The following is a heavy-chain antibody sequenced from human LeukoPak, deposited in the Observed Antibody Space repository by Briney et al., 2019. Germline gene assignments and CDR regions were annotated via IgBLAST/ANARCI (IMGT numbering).Heavy chain of an antibody. CDR2: ISYDGSNK. CDR1: GFTFSSYG. V-gene: IGHV3-30*18. CDR3: ANSDILTGYYKLDY. J-gene: IGHJ4*02. D-gene: IGHD3-9*01. Sequence: GGSLRLSCAASGFTFSSYGMHWVRQAPGKGLEWVPVISYDGSNKYYADSVKGRFTISRDNSKNTLYLQMNSLRAEDTAEYYCANSDILTGYYKLDYWGQGTLVTVSS.